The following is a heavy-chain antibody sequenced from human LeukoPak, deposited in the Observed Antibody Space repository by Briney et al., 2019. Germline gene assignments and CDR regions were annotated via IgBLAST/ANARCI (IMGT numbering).Heavy chain of an antibody. CDR3: ARGQFRLSDYDSSGFDY. CDR1: GFTFSSYR. Sequence: GGSLRLSCAASGFTFSSYRMNWVRQAPGKGLEWVSYISSSSSTIYYADSVKGRFTISRDNAKNSLYLQMNSLRAEDTAVYYCARGQFRLSDYDSSGFDYWGQGTLVTVSS. V-gene: IGHV3-48*01. J-gene: IGHJ4*02. D-gene: IGHD3-22*01. CDR2: ISSSSSTI.